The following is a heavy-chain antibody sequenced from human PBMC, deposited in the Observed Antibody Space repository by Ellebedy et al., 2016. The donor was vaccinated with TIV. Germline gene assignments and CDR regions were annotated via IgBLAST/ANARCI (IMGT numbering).Heavy chain of an antibody. Sequence: SETLSLTCVVYGGSISGHYWRWMCQPPGKGLERIGETNHGGGTKSNPSLDSRVTISADTSKNQFSLKLRSVTAADTAVYYCARRKMGYSGYYYYMDVWGKGTTVTVSS. J-gene: IGHJ6*03. CDR3: ARRKMGYSGYYYYMDV. V-gene: IGHV4-34*01. D-gene: IGHD2-15*01. CDR1: GGSISGHY. CDR2: TNHGGGT.